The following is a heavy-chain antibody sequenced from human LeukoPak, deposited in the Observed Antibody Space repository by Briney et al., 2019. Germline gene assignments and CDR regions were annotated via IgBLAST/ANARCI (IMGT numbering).Heavy chain of an antibody. CDR2: ISSSSSYI. J-gene: IGHJ4*02. CDR1: GFTFSSYS. D-gene: IGHD2-15*01. Sequence: PGGSLRLSCAASGFTFSSYSMTWVRQAPGKGLEWVSSISSSSSYIYYADSVKGRFTISRDNAKNSLYLQMNSLRAEDTAVYYCARDGEYCSGGSCYQASFDYWGQGTLVTVSS. V-gene: IGHV3-21*01. CDR3: ARDGEYCSGGSCYQASFDY.